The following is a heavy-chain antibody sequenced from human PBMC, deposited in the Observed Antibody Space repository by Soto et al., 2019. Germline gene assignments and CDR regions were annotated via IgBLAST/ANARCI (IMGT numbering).Heavy chain of an antibody. Sequence: VQLQESGPGLVQPSGTLSLTCAVSGGSISSSNWWSWVRQPPGKGLEWIGEIYHSGITNVNASLTSRVTISVDKSKNQFSLKLTSVTAADTAVYYCARVVYSSLYYFDYWGQGTLVTVSS. V-gene: IGHV4-4*02. J-gene: IGHJ4*02. CDR1: GGSISSSNW. CDR2: IYHSGIT. D-gene: IGHD2-15*01. CDR3: ARVVYSSLYYFDY.